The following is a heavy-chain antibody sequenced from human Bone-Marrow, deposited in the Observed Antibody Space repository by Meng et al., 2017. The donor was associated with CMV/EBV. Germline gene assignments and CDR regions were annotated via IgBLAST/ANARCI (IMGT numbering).Heavy chain of an antibody. V-gene: IGHV3-11*04. CDR1: GFTFSDYY. CDR3: ARDKGSRRTIFGVVSPSFLVYYFDY. J-gene: IGHJ4*02. D-gene: IGHD3-3*01. CDR2: ISSSGSTI. Sequence: GESLKISCAASGFTFSDYYMSWIRQAPGKGLEWVSYISSSGSTIYYADSVKGRFTISRGNAKNSLYLQMNTLRAEDTAVYYCARDKGSRRTIFGVVSPSFLVYYFDYWGQGTLVTVSS.